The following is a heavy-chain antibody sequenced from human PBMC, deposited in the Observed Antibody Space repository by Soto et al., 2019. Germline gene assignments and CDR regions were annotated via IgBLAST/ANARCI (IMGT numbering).Heavy chain of an antibody. CDR1: GGSISSYY. V-gene: IGHV4-59*01. CDR3: ATSVGAFDI. D-gene: IGHD3-16*01. CDR2: IYYSGST. J-gene: IGHJ3*02. Sequence: TSETLSLTCTVSGGSISSYYWSWIRQPPGKGLEWIGYIYYSGSTNYNPSLKSRVTISVDTSKNQFSLKLSSVTAADTAVYYCATSVGAFDIWGQGTMVTVSS.